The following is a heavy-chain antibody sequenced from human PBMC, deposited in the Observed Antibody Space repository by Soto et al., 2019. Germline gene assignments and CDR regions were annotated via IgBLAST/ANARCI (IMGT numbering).Heavy chain of an antibody. Sequence: SETLSLTCAVSGVIISSSSWWSWVRQPPGKGLEWIGEIYHSGSTNYNPSLKSRVAISVDKSKNQFSLKLTSVTAADTAAYYCAGGFGSGHYDFWGQGTLVTVSS. D-gene: IGHD3-10*01. CDR1: GVIISSSSW. CDR3: AGGFGSGHYDF. V-gene: IGHV4-4*02. CDR2: IYHSGST. J-gene: IGHJ4*02.